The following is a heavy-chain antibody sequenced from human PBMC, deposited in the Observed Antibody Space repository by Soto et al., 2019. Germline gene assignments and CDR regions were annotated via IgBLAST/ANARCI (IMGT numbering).Heavy chain of an antibody. CDR3: ARDKGDGSGSDYGY. CDR2: ISAYNGNT. Sequence: QVQLVQSGAEVKKPGASVKVSCKASGYTFTSYGISWVRQAPGQGLEWMGWISAYNGNTNYAQKLQGRVTMTTDTSTRTACLELRSLRSYDTAVYYCARDKGDGSGSDYGYWGQGTLVTVSS. CDR1: GYTFTSYG. D-gene: IGHD3-10*01. J-gene: IGHJ4*02. V-gene: IGHV1-18*01.